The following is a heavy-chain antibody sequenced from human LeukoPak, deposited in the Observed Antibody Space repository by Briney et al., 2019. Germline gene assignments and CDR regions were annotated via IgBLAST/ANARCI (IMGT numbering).Heavy chain of an antibody. V-gene: IGHV4-34*01. CDR2: INHSGST. J-gene: IGHJ5*02. D-gene: IGHD3-3*01. Sequence: SSETLSLTCAVYGGSFSGYYWSWIRQPPGKGLEWIGEINHSGSTNYNPSLKSRVTISVDTSKNQFSLKLSSVTAADTAVYYCARGPKRFLEWSSGYTGRNNWFDPWGQGTLVTVSS. CDR3: ARGPKRFLEWSSGYTGRNNWFDP. CDR1: GGSFSGYY.